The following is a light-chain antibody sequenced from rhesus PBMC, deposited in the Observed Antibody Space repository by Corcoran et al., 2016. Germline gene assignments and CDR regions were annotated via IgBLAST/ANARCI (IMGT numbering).Light chain of an antibody. J-gene: IGKJ4*01. CDR2: RAS. CDR3: RQGYSYPLT. CDR1: QSLSNY. V-gene: IGKV1S9*01. Sequence: DIQMTQSPSSLSASVGDRVTITCQSSQSLSNYLNWYQPKPGKIPKLLIYRASSLQSGIPSRFSGSGSGTDFTLTIRSLQPEDFATYYCRQGYSYPLTFGGGTKVELK.